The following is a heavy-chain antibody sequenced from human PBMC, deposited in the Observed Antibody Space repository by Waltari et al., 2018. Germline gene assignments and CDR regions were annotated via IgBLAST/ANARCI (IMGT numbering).Heavy chain of an antibody. Sequence: QVQLVESGGGVVQPGRSLRLSCAASGFTFSSYGMHWVRQAPGKGLEWVAVIWYDGSNKYYADSVKGRFTISRDNSKNTLYLQMNSLRAEDTAVYYCARVGNPYYDILTGSSYFDYWGQGTLVTVSS. D-gene: IGHD3-9*01. CDR3: ARVGNPYYDILTGSSYFDY. V-gene: IGHV3-33*01. J-gene: IGHJ4*02. CDR1: GFTFSSYG. CDR2: IWYDGSNK.